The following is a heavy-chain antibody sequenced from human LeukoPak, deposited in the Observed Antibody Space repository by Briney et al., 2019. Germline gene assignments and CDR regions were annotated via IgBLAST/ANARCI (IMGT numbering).Heavy chain of an antibody. Sequence: PGGSLRLSCAASGFTFDDYAMHWVRQAPGKGLEWVSGISWNSGSIGYADSVKGRFTISRDNAKNSLYLQMNSLRAEDTALYYCAKDNHVYSSSRYLGYWGQGTLVTVSS. V-gene: IGHV3-9*01. CDR2: ISWNSGSI. J-gene: IGHJ4*02. CDR3: AKDNHVYSSSRYLGY. D-gene: IGHD6-13*01. CDR1: GFTFDDYA.